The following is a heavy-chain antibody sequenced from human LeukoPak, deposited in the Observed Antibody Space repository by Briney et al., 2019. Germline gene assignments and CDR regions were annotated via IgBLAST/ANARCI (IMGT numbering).Heavy chain of an antibody. D-gene: IGHD3-10*01. V-gene: IGHV4-59*08. J-gene: IGHJ4*02. Sequence: PSETLSLTCTVSGGSISSYYWSWIRQPPGKGLEWIGYIYYSGSTNYNPSLKSRVTISVDTSKNQFSLKLSSVTAADTAVYYCASFYGSAPFDYWGQGTLVTVSS. CDR3: ASFYGSAPFDY. CDR2: IYYSGST. CDR1: GGSISSYY.